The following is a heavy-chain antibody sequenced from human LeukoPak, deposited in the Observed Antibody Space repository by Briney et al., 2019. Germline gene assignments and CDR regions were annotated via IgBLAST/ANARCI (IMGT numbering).Heavy chain of an antibody. CDR1: GFTFSSYA. CDR3: TKGGHGDY. Sequence: GGSLRLSCAASGFTFSSYAMSWVRQAPGKGLEWVSAISGSGGSTYYADSVKGRFTISRDTSKNTLFLQMNSLRADDTAIYYCTKGGHGDYWGQGTMVTVSS. J-gene: IGHJ4*02. D-gene: IGHD2-21*02. CDR2: ISGSGGST. V-gene: IGHV3-23*01.